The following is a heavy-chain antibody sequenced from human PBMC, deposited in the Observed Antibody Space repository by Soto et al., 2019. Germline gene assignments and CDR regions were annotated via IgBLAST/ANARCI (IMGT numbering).Heavy chain of an antibody. CDR2: ISSSSSTI. Sequence: EVQLVESGGGLVQPGGSLRLSCAASGFTFSSYSMNWVRQAPGKGLEWVSYISSSSSTIYYADSVKGRFTISRDNAKNSLYLQMNRLRAEDTAVYYFARDKGRSPLDYWGQGTLVTVSS. V-gene: IGHV3-48*01. D-gene: IGHD2-15*01. CDR1: GFTFSSYS. J-gene: IGHJ4*02. CDR3: ARDKGRSPLDY.